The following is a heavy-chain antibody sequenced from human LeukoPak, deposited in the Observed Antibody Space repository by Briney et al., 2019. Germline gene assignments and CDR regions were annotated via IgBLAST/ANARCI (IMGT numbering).Heavy chain of an antibody. J-gene: IGHJ4*02. Sequence: ESLRLSCAASGFTFSSFWMNWVRQAPGKGLEWVANIKQDGSERNYVDSVKGRSTISRDNAKNSLFLQMNSLRVEDTAVYYCARGGTRGYSPVDYWGQGILVTVSS. CDR1: GFTFSSFW. CDR2: IKQDGSER. CDR3: ARGGTRGYSPVDY. V-gene: IGHV3-7*03. D-gene: IGHD5-18*01.